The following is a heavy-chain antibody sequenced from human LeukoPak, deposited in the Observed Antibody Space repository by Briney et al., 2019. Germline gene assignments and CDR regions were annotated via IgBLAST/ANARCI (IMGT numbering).Heavy chain of an antibody. V-gene: IGHV4-59*01. CDR3: AGLSFSGWPPHDY. D-gene: IGHD6-19*01. J-gene: IGHJ4*02. Sequence: SETLSLTCTVSGGSISSYYWSWIRQPPGKGLEWIGYIYYSGSTNYNPSLKSRVTISVDTSKNQFSLKLSSVTAADTAVYYCAGLSFSGWPPHDYWGQGTLVTVSS. CDR2: IYYSGST. CDR1: GGSISSYY.